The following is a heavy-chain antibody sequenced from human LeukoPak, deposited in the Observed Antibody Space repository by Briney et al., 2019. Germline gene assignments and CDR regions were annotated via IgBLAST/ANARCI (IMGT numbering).Heavy chain of an antibody. V-gene: IGHV3-74*01. Sequence: GGSLRLSCAASGFTFSSYWMHWVRQAPGKGLVWVSRINSDGSSTSDAYSVKGRFTISRDNAKNTLYLQMNSLRAEDTAVDYCARDLRWPNPLDYWGQGTLVTVSS. CDR1: GFTFSSYW. D-gene: IGHD5-24*01. J-gene: IGHJ4*02. CDR3: ARDLRWPNPLDY. CDR2: INSDGSST.